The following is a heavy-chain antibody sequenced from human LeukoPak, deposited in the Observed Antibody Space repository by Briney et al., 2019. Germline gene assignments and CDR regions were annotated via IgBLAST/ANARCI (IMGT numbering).Heavy chain of an antibody. D-gene: IGHD2-8*01. CDR1: VFTFSSNW. CDR2: FNRDGSST. CDR3: ATSRTFDY. J-gene: IGHJ4*02. Sequence: GGSLRLPCAASVFTFSSNWVHWARQSPGKALVGVSHFNRDGSSTNYADSVKGRSTISRDNAKNTVYLQMNSMRAEDTAVYYCATSRTFDYWGEGTLVTVSS. V-gene: IGHV3-74*01.